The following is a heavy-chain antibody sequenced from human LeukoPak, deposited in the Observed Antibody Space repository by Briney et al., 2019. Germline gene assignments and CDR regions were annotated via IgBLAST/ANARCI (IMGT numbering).Heavy chain of an antibody. D-gene: IGHD4-17*01. J-gene: IGHJ3*01. CDR2: INHGAET. Sequence: SETLSLTCDVVGGTFSDYHWSCIRQPPGGGLEWIGEINHGAETHYNPSLKSRVSISVDTSKRQVFLRLTSMAAADTAVYYCAGDPIPQDYTDSVSVFHVWGPGSMATVSS. CDR3: AGDPIPQDYTDSVSVFHV. V-gene: IGHV4-34*08. CDR1: GGTFSDYH.